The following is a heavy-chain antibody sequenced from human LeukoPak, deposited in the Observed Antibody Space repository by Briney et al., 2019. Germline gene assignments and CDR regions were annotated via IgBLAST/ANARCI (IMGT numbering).Heavy chain of an antibody. V-gene: IGHV4-31*01. CDR2: IYYIVST. J-gene: IGHJ4*02. Sequence: SQTLSLTCTVSGGSISSGVYYRSWIRHHPGTCLEWIAYIYYIVSTYYNPSLKSQATISVNTSKNQFTRKRSSVTAADTAVYYCATRRYQVPSDSWGKGTLVTVS. CDR3: ATRRYQVPSDS. D-gene: IGHD2-2*01. CDR1: GGSISSGVYY.